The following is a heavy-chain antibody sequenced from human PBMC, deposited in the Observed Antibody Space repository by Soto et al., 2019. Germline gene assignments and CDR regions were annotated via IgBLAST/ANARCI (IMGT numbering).Heavy chain of an antibody. CDR1: GFTFSSYS. V-gene: IGHV3-21*01. Sequence: GGSLRLSCAASGFTFSSYSMNWVRQAPGKGLEWVPSISSSSSYIYYADSVKGRFTISRDNAKNSLYLQMNSLRAEDTAVYYCARCVTLRGGFYDFWSGHPDYYGMDVWGQGTTVTVSS. CDR3: ARCVTLRGGFYDFWSGHPDYYGMDV. D-gene: IGHD3-3*01. CDR2: ISSSSSYI. J-gene: IGHJ6*02.